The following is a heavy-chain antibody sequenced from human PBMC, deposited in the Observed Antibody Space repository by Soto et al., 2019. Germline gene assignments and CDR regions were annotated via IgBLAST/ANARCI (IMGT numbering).Heavy chain of an antibody. Sequence: GGSLRLSCEASGFTFSSYAMSWVRQAPGKGLDWVSAISGSGGSTYYADSVKGRFTISRDNSKNTLYLQMNSLRAEDTAVYYCAKENGYSSSWFEFDYWGQGTLVTVSS. CDR3: AKENGYSSSWFEFDY. J-gene: IGHJ4*02. V-gene: IGHV3-23*01. CDR2: ISGSGGST. CDR1: GFTFSSYA. D-gene: IGHD6-13*01.